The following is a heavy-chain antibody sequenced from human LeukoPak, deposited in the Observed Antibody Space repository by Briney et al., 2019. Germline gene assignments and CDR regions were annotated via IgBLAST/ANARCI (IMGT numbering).Heavy chain of an antibody. CDR1: GGSISSGGYY. D-gene: IGHD5-24*01. J-gene: IGHJ4*02. CDR2: IYYSGST. Sequence: PSETLSLTCTVSGGSISSGGYYWSWIRQHPGKGLEWIGYIYYSGSTYYNPSLKSRVTISVDASKNQFSLKLSSVTAADTAVYYCARDSAVEMATINWGQGTLVTVSS. CDR3: ARDSAVEMATIN. V-gene: IGHV4-31*03.